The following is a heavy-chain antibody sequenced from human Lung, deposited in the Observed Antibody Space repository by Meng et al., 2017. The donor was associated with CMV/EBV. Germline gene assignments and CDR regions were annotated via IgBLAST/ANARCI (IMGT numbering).Heavy chain of an antibody. V-gene: IGHV4-59*13. CDR3: ARVSGTSDYPYYYYGMAV. J-gene: IGHJ6*02. D-gene: IGHD1-14*01. CDR2: IYNTGRT. CDR1: GFTFDDYT. Sequence: LSCAASGFTFDDYTIHWVRQPPGKGLEWIGHIYNTGRTNYNPSLKSQVTIAVDTSKNQVSLKVSSVIAADSAVYYCARVSGTSDYPYYYYGMAVWGQGTTVTVSS.